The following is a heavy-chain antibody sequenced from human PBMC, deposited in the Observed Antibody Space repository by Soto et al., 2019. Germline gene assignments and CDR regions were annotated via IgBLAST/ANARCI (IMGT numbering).Heavy chain of an antibody. CDR1: GGSIISDY. D-gene: IGHD1-26*01. Sequence: SETLSLTCTVSGGSIISDYWSWIRQPPGKGLEWIGYISYSGSTNYNPSLKSLVTISVDTSRNQFSLNLSSVTAADTAVYYCARVLSGSSLFDYWGQGTLFTVAS. CDR3: ARVLSGSSLFDY. J-gene: IGHJ4*02. V-gene: IGHV4-59*01. CDR2: ISYSGST.